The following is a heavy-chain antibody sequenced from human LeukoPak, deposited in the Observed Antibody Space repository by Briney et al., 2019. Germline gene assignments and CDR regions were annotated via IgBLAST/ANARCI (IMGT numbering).Heavy chain of an antibody. Sequence: SETLSLTCAVYGGSFSGYYWSWIRQPPGKGLEWIGEINHSGSTYYKPSLKSRVTISVDTSKNQFSLKLTSVTAADTAVYYCAREYYDSSVYPWGQGTLVTVSS. CDR1: GGSFSGYY. D-gene: IGHD3-22*01. V-gene: IGHV4-34*01. CDR3: AREYYDSSVYP. CDR2: INHSGST. J-gene: IGHJ5*02.